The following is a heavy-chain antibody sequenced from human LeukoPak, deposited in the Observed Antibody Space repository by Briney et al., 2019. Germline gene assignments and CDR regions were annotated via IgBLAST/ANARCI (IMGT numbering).Heavy chain of an antibody. V-gene: IGHV1-46*01. CDR2: INPSGGTT. J-gene: IGHJ5*02. CDR1: GYTFTTYY. CDR3: ARDRRLNWFDP. Sequence: ASVKVSCKASGYTFTTYYIHWVRQAPGQGLEWVGIINPSGGTTNYAQKFQGRVTMIRDTSTSTVYMELSSLTSEDTAVYYCARDRRLNWFDPWGQGTLVTVSS.